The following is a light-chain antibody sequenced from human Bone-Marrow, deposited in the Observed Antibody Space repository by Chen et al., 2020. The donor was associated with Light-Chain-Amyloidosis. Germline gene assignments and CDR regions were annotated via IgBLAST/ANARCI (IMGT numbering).Light chain of an antibody. CDR1: DLPTKY. CDR3: QSADSSGTYEVI. CDR2: RDT. J-gene: IGLJ2*01. V-gene: IGLV3-25*03. Sequence: SYELTQQPSVSVSPGQMATITCSGDDLPTKYAYWYQQKPGQAPVLVIHRDTGRPSGISERFSGSSSGTTATLTISRVQAEDEADYHGQSADSSGTYEVIFGGGTKLTVL.